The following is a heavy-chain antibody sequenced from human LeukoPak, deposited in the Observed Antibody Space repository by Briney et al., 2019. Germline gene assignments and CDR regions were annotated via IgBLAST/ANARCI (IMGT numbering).Heavy chain of an antibody. CDR1: GFTFSHYS. Sequence: GGSLRLSCVASGFTFSHYSMNWVRQAPGKGLEWVSGISWNSGSIGYADSVKGRFTISRDNAKNSLYLQMNSLRAEDTALYYSAKEGGYCSSTSCFPFDYWGQGTLVTVSS. V-gene: IGHV3-9*01. D-gene: IGHD2-2*01. CDR2: ISWNSGSI. J-gene: IGHJ4*02. CDR3: AKEGGYCSSTSCFPFDY.